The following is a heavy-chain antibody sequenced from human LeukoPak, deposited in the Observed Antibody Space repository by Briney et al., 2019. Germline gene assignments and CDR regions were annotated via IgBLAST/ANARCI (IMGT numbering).Heavy chain of an antibody. CDR2: ISSSGSTI. Sequence: GGLLRLSYAASGFSLSGYEMNWIREDPGKGLAGVSYISSSGSTIYFADSVKGRFTISRDNAKNSLYLQMNSLRAEDTAVYYCARGRLRQGWFDPWGQGTLVTVSS. J-gene: IGHJ5*02. CDR1: GFSLSGYE. V-gene: IGHV3-48*03. D-gene: IGHD4-17*01. CDR3: ARGRLRQGWFDP.